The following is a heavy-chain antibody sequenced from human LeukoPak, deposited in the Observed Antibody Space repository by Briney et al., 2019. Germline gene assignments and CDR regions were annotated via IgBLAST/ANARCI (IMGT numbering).Heavy chain of an antibody. Sequence: GGSLRLSCAASGFTFSSYAMSWVRQAPGKGLEWVSAISGSGGSTYYADSVKGRFTISRDNSKNTLYLQMNSLRAEDTAVYYCAKVHHPTIRGNYGTDVWGQGTTVTVSS. D-gene: IGHD3-10*01. V-gene: IGHV3-23*01. CDR3: AKVHHPTIRGNYGTDV. J-gene: IGHJ6*02. CDR1: GFTFSSYA. CDR2: ISGSGGST.